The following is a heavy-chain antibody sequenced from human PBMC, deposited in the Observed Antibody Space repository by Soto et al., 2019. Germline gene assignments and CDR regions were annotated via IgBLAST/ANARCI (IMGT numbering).Heavy chain of an antibody. Sequence: QVQLVESGGGVVQPGRSLRLSCAASGFTFRLYGMHWVRQAPGKGLEWVAVISYDGGNQYYADSVKGRFTISRDNSKNTLSLQMNSLRVEDTAVYYCVRDRSNRLEMGMDVWGQGTTVTVSS. V-gene: IGHV3-30*03. CDR1: GFTFRLYG. J-gene: IGHJ6*02. D-gene: IGHD3-3*01. CDR3: VRDRSNRLEMGMDV. CDR2: ISYDGGNQ.